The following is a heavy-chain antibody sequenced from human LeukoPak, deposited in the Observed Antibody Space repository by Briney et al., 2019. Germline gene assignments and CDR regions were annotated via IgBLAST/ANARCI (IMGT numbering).Heavy chain of an antibody. Sequence: PGRSLRLSCAASGFTFSSYAMHRVRQAPGKGLEWVAVISYDGSNKYYADSVKGRFTISRDNSKNTLYLQMNSLRAEDTAVYYCARDGVAARTYYYYGMDVWGQGTTVTVSS. CDR2: ISYDGSNK. D-gene: IGHD6-6*01. CDR3: ARDGVAARTYYYYGMDV. J-gene: IGHJ6*02. CDR1: GFTFSSYA. V-gene: IGHV3-30-3*01.